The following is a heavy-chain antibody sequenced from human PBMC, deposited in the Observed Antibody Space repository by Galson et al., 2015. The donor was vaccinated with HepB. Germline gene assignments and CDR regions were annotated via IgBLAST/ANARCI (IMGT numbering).Heavy chain of an antibody. CDR3: VERAVAGPLSWFDP. Sequence: SETLSLTCAVYGGSFSGYYWSWIRQPPGKGLEWIGETNHSGSTNYNPSPKSRVTILVDTSQNQFSLKLRSVTAADTAAYYCVERAVAGPLSWFDPWGQGTLVTVSS. D-gene: IGHD6-19*01. V-gene: IGHV4-34*01. CDR2: TNHSGST. CDR1: GGSFSGYY. J-gene: IGHJ5*02.